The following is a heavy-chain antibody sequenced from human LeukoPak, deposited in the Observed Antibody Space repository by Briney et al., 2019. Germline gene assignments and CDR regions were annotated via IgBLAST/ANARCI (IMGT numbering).Heavy chain of an antibody. CDR2: IIGSGAAT. CDR1: GFIFSNYA. J-gene: IGHJ4*02. V-gene: IGHV3-23*01. D-gene: IGHD2-15*01. Sequence: GGSLRLSCAASGFIFSNYAMTWVRQAPGKGLEWVSTIIGSGAATYYADSVKGRFTISRDNSKNTLYVQMNSLRAEDTAVYYCAKQPCSGGSCYSGLADYWGQGTLVTVSS. CDR3: AKQPCSGGSCYSGLADY.